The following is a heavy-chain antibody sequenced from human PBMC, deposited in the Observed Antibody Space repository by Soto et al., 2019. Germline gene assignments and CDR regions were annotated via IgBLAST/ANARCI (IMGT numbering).Heavy chain of an antibody. D-gene: IGHD6-6*01. CDR3: MNRPRA. CDR1: EFTVSNNY. J-gene: IGHJ5*02. V-gene: IGHV3-66*01. CDR2: IYSGGAT. Sequence: EVQLVESGGGLVQPGGSLRLSCAASEFTVSNNYMSWVRQAPGKGLEWVSLIYSGGATHYADSVRGRFTISRDNSKNTLDLQRNSLRGEDTAIYYCMNRPRAWGQGTLVTVSS.